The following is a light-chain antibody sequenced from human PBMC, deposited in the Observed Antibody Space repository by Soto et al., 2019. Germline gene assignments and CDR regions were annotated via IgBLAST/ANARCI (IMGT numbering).Light chain of an antibody. CDR3: QQYNTYTHT. V-gene: IGKV1-5*01. CDR1: QSVSPW. Sequence: IQMTQTPSTLSASVGDRVTIACRASQSVSPWLAWYQQKPGKAPTLLIYDVSNLQSGVPSRFRGSGSWTEFTLTISSLQTDDFATYYCQQYNTYTHTFGQGTKLEIK. J-gene: IGKJ2*01. CDR2: DVS.